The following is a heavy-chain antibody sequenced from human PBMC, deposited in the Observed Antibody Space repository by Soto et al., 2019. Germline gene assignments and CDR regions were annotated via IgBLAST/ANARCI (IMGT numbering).Heavy chain of an antibody. CDR1: GFTFSSYA. J-gene: IGHJ6*03. CDR2: MKQDGSEI. D-gene: IGHD1-26*01. CDR3: ARDIQGSYRYHMDV. Sequence: GGSLRLSCAASGFTFSSYAMHWVRQAPGKGLEGVANMKQDGSEIYYVDSVKGRFTISRDNAKNSLYLQMNSLRAEDTAVYYCARDIQGSYRYHMDVWGKGTTVTVSS. V-gene: IGHV3-7*01.